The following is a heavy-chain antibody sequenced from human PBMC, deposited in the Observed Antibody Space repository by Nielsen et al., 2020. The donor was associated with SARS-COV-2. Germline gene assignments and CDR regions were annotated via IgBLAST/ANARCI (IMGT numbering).Heavy chain of an antibody. CDR3: ARVEDGGRHYYYYGMDV. V-gene: IGHV3-30-3*01. CDR2: ISYDGSNK. Sequence: GGSLRLSCAASGFTFSSYAMHWIRKAPGKGLEWVAVISYDGSNKYYADSVKARFTITRDNSKNTLYLQMNSLRAEDTAVSYCARVEDGGRHYYYYGMDVWGQGTTVTVSS. J-gene: IGHJ6*02. D-gene: IGHD3-16*01. CDR1: GFTFSSYA.